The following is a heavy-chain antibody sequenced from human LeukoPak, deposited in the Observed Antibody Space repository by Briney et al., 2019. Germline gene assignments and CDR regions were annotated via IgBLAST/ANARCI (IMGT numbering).Heavy chain of an antibody. CDR3: ARGRKYSYGTYYYGLDV. J-gene: IGHJ6*02. V-gene: IGHV3-30-3*01. CDR2: KLYDGNNK. Sequence: GRSLRLSCVASGFTFSTYAMHWVRQAPGKGLEWVAVKLYDGNNKYYADSVKGRFTISRDNSKNTLYLQMNSLRAEDTAVYYCARGRKYSYGTYYYGLDVWGQGTTVTVCS. D-gene: IGHD5-18*01. CDR1: GFTFSTYA.